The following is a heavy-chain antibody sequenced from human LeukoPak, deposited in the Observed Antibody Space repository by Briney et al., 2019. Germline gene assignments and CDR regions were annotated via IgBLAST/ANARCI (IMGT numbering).Heavy chain of an antibody. CDR1: GDSVSSNSAA. Sequence: SQTLSLTCAISGDSVSSNSAAWNWIRQSPSGGLEWLGRTYYRSKWYNDYAVSVKSRITINPDTSKNQFSLQLNSVTPEDTAVYYCAGERYYYYYMDVWGKGTTVTVSS. CDR2: TYYRSKWYN. V-gene: IGHV6-1*01. J-gene: IGHJ6*03. CDR3: AGERYYYYYMDV.